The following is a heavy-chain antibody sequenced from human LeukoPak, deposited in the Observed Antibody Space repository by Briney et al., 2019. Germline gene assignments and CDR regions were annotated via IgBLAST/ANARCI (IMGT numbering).Heavy chain of an antibody. CDR3: ARGSDSSGYYHLNWFDP. Sequence: ASVKVSCKASGYSFTGYYMHWVRQAPGQGLEWMGIINPSGGSTSYAQKFQGRVTMTRDTSTSTVYMELSSLRSEDTAVYYCARGSDSSGYYHLNWFDPWGQGTLVTVSS. D-gene: IGHD3-22*01. CDR2: INPSGGST. CDR1: GYSFTGYY. J-gene: IGHJ5*02. V-gene: IGHV1-46*01.